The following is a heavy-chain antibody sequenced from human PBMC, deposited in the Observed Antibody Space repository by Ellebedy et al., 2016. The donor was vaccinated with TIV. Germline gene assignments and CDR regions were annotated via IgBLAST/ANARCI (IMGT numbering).Heavy chain of an antibody. J-gene: IGHJ6*02. CDR1: GFTFSRNW. CDR2: VNKDGSEK. Sequence: GESLKISXAASGFTFSRNWMSWVRQAPGKGLEWVANVNKDGSEKYYVDSVKGRFTISRDNANNSLYLQMNSLRGDDTAIYYCAREDFYRMDVWGQGTTVTVSS. V-gene: IGHV3-7*01. CDR3: AREDFYRMDV.